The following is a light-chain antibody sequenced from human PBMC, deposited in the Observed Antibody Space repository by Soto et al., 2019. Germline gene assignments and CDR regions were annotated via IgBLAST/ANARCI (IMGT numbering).Light chain of an antibody. V-gene: IGKV3-20*01. Sequence: EIVLTQSPGTLSLSPGDRATLSCRASQSVTNDYLAWFQQKPGQAPKLLIYDISTRATGIPDRFSGSGSGTDFTLTISGLEPEDVAVYYCQQSAHSPLTFGGGTKVEIK. J-gene: IGKJ4*01. CDR3: QQSAHSPLT. CDR1: QSVTNDY. CDR2: DIS.